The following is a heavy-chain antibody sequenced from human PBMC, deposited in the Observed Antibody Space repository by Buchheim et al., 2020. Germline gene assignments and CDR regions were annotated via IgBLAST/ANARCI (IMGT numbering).Heavy chain of an antibody. V-gene: IGHV3-48*03. CDR3: ARVSVYYDSSVHYYVMDV. D-gene: IGHD3-22*01. CDR2: ISSSGSNI. CDR1: GFTFSSYE. Sequence: DVQLVESGGGLVQPGGSLRLSCAASGFTFSSYEMNWVRQAPGKGLEWVSYISSSGSNIYYADSVKGRFTISRDNAKNSLYLQMNSLRAEDTAVYYCARVSVYYDSSVHYYVMDVWGQETT. J-gene: IGHJ6*02.